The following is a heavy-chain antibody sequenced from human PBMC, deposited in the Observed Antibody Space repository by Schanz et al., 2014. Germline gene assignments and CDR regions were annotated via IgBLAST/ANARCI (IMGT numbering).Heavy chain of an antibody. J-gene: IGHJ4*02. CDR1: GFTFSSCA. CDR2: ISATSNFV. CDR3: ARGYSNIWSPMAY. V-gene: IGHV3-21*01. D-gene: IGHD6-13*01. Sequence: VKLVESGGGVVQPGRSLRLSCEASGFTFSSCAMSWVRQAPGGGLEWVSSISATSNFVHYAASVEGRFTVSRDNANNVMYLQMNSLRVGDTAVYYCARGYSNIWSPMAYWGQGTLVAVSS.